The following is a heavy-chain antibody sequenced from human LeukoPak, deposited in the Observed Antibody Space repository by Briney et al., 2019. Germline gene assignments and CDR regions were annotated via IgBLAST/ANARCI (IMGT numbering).Heavy chain of an antibody. D-gene: IGHD3-10*01. CDR3: ATGGVTLLDY. Sequence: GRSLRLSCAASGFTFRSYGMHWVRQAPGKGLEWVAMIWYDGSNKYYADSVKGRFTISRDNSKNTLYLQMNSLRAEDTAVYYCATGGVTLLDYWGQGTLVTVSS. CDR1: GFTFRSYG. V-gene: IGHV3-33*01. CDR2: IWYDGSNK. J-gene: IGHJ4*02.